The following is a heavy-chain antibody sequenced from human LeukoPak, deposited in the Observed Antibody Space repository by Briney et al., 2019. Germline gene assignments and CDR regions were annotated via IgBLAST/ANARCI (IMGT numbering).Heavy chain of an antibody. Sequence: GGSLRLSCAASRFTFSIYTMHWVRQAPGKGLEWVALISYDGSDKFYADSVKGRFTISRDNSKNTLYLQMNSLRAEDTALYYCARDLTSSGWYYFDYWGQGTLVTVSS. V-gene: IGHV3-30-3*01. CDR2: ISYDGSDK. CDR3: ARDLTSSGWYYFDY. J-gene: IGHJ4*02. D-gene: IGHD6-19*01. CDR1: RFTFSIYT.